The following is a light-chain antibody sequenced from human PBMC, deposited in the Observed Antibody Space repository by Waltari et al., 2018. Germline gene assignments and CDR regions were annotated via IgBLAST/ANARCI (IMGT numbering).Light chain of an antibody. CDR2: DVS. CDR1: STDDGGYNY. Sequence: QSALTPPASVSGSPGQSLTIPCTASSTDDGGYNYGSWYHQHPGKAPKVIIYDVSDRPSGVSNRFSGSKSGNTASLTISGLQAEDESDYYCSSYTSSSTWVFGGGTKLTVL. J-gene: IGLJ3*02. CDR3: SSYTSSSTWV. V-gene: IGLV2-14*03.